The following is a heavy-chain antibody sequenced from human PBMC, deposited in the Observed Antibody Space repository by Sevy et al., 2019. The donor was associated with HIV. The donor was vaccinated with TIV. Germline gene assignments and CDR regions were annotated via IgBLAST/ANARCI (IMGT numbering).Heavy chain of an antibody. Sequence: SETLSLTCTVSGGSISSGGYYWSWIRQHPGKGLEWIGYIYYSGSTYYNPSLKSRVTISVDSSKNQFSLKLSSVTAADTAGYYCARESWDHPNWFDPWGQGTLVTVSS. V-gene: IGHV4-31*03. J-gene: IGHJ5*02. CDR3: ARESWDHPNWFDP. D-gene: IGHD6-13*01. CDR1: GGSISSGGYY. CDR2: IYYSGST.